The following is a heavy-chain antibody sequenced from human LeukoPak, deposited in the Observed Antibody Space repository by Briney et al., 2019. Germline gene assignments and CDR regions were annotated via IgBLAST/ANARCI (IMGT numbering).Heavy chain of an antibody. CDR2: ISYDGSNK. CDR1: GFTFSSYA. V-gene: IGHV3-30-3*01. CDR3: AREDIVVVPAAKYYYYYGMDV. Sequence: PGGSLRLSCAASGFTFSSYAMHWVRQAPGKGLEWVAVISYDGSNKYYADSVKGRFTISRDNSKNTLYLQMNSLRAEDTAVYYCAREDIVVVPAAKYYYYYGMDVWGQGTTVTVSS. D-gene: IGHD2-2*01. J-gene: IGHJ6*02.